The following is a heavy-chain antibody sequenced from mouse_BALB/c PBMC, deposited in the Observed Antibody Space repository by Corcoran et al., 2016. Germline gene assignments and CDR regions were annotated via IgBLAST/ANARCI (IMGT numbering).Heavy chain of an antibody. D-gene: IGHD3-3*01. J-gene: IGHJ2*01. CDR3: ARGDSSNFDY. V-gene: IGHV9-1*02. CDR2: INTYTGEP. CDR1: GYTFTNYG. Sequence: QIQLVQSGPELKKPGETVKTSCKASGYTFTNYGMNWVKQAPGKGLKWLGWINTYTGEPTYADDFKGRFAFSLETSASTAYLQINNLKNEDMATYFCARGDSSNFDYWGQGTTLTVSS.